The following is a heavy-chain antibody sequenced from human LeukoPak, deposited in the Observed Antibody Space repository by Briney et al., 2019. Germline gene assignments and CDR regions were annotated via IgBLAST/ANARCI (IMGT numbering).Heavy chain of an antibody. CDR3: ARMASAGPVLDQ. V-gene: IGHV4-59*13. J-gene: IGHJ4*02. CDR2: IYHSGST. CDR1: GDSISSYY. D-gene: IGHD6-13*01. Sequence: NPSETLSLSCTVSGDSISSYYWSWIRQPPGKGLELIGYIYHSGSTDYNPSLKSRVTISMDTSRNQFSLKVNSVTAADTAVYYCARMASAGPVLDQWGQGTLVTVSS.